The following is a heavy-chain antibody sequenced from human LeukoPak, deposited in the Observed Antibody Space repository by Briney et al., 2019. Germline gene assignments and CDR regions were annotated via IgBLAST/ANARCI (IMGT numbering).Heavy chain of an antibody. D-gene: IGHD5-12*01. CDR1: GFTFDDYA. CDR2: ISLYSGNT. CDR3: DKDRGGVATASSFDY. V-gene: IGHV3-9*01. J-gene: IGHJ4*02. Sequence: PGRPLRFSGAASGFTFDDYALHGVPQAPGKAREGFSRISLYSGNTDNADSVKGQFHISIDNAKNPLYLQMNRLSVEDTALDFCDKDRGGVATASSFDYWGQGTLVTVSS.